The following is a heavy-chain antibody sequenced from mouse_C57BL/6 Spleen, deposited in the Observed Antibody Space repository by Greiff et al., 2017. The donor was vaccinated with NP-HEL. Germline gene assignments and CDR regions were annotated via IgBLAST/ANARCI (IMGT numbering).Heavy chain of an antibody. J-gene: IGHJ3*01. CDR2: INPNNGGT. CDR3: AREELTGEAY. D-gene: IGHD4-1*01. CDR1: GYTFTDYY. Sequence: VQLHQSGPELVKPGASVKISCKASGYTFTDYYMNWVKQSHGKSLEWIGDINPNNGGTSYNQKFKGKATLTVDKSSSTAYMEIRSLTSEDSAVYYCAREELTGEAYWGQGTLVTVSA. V-gene: IGHV1-26*01.